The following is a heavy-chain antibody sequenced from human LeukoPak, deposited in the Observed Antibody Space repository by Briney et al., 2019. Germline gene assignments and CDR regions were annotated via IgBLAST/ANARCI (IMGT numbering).Heavy chain of an antibody. D-gene: IGHD2-2*01. CDR3: ARGRTCSSTSCHGEHTFS. CDR1: GFTFSSYW. J-gene: IGHJ5*02. CDR2: IKEDGSEK. Sequence: WGSLRLSCAASGFTFSSYWINWVRQAPGKGLEWVASIKEDGSEKYYVDSVKGRFTISRDNAKNSLFLQMNSLRAEDTAVYYCARGRTCSSTSCHGEHTFSWGQGTLVTVSS. V-gene: IGHV3-7*01.